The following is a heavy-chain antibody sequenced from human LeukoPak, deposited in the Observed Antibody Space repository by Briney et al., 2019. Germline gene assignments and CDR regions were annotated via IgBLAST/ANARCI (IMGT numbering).Heavy chain of an antibody. CDR3: ARDTDGDYIYYYYALDV. V-gene: IGHV3-33*01. J-gene: IGHJ6*02. Sequence: PGGSLRLSCAASGFTFSSYGMHWVRQAPGKGPEWVAVIWYDGSNKYYADSVKGRFTISRDNSKNTLFLQMNSLRAEDTAVYYCARDTDGDYIYYYYALDVWGQGTTVIVSS. CDR2: IWYDGSNK. CDR1: GFTFSSYG. D-gene: IGHD4-17*01.